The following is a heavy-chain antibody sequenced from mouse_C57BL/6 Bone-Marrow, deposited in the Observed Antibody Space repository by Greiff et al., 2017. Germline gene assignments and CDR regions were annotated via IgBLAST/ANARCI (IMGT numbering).Heavy chain of an antibody. V-gene: IGHV14-4*01. J-gene: IGHJ4*01. CDR2: IDPENGDT. CDR1: GFNIKDDY. CDR3: TIYDGYYKAMDY. D-gene: IGHD2-3*01. Sequence: VQLKQSGAELVRPGASVKLSCTASGFNIKDDYMHWVKQRPEQGLEWIGWIDPENGDTEYASKFQGKATITADTSSNTAYLQLSSLTSEDTAVYYCTIYDGYYKAMDYGGQGTSVTVSS.